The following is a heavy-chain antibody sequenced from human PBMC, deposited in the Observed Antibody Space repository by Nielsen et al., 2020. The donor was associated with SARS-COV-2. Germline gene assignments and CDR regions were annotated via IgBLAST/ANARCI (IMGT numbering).Heavy chain of an antibody. CDR3: ARGPDDYGDSGDGYYYGMDV. Sequence: SLKISCAASRFTFSSYWMSWVRQAPGKGLEWVANIKQDGSEKYYVDSVKGRFTISRDNAKNSLYLQMNSLRAEDTAVYYCARGPDDYGDSGDGYYYGMDVWGQGTTVTVSS. D-gene: IGHD4-17*01. V-gene: IGHV3-7*01. CDR1: RFTFSSYW. CDR2: IKQDGSEK. J-gene: IGHJ6*02.